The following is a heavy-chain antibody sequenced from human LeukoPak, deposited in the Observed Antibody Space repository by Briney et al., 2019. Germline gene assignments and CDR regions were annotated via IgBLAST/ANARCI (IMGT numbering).Heavy chain of an antibody. CDR1: GYTFTSYW. CDR3: ARHWAADAFDI. J-gene: IGHJ3*02. V-gene: IGHV5-51*01. D-gene: IGHD3-16*01. CDR2: IFPGDSDT. Sequence: GESLKISCKGSGYTFTSYWIGWVRQMPGKGLEWMGIIFPGDSDTRYSPSFRGQVTISADKSISTAYLRWSSLKASDTAIYYCARHWAADAFDIWGQGTMVTVSS.